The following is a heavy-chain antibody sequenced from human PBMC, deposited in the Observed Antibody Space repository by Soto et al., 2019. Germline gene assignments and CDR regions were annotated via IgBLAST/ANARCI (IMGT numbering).Heavy chain of an antibody. J-gene: IGHJ5*01. CDR3: ARLIGNSWLDS. Sequence: QVQLQQSGPGLVKPSQTLSLTCAISGDSVSTNSATWDWIRQSPSRGLEWMGRTYYRPKWEIDYAVSVIGRITINPDTSNNQLSLQLNSVTPDDTAVYYCARLIGNSWLDSWGQGILVTVSS. CDR1: GDSVSTNSAT. V-gene: IGHV6-1*01. CDR2: TYYRPKWEI. D-gene: IGHD3-16*01.